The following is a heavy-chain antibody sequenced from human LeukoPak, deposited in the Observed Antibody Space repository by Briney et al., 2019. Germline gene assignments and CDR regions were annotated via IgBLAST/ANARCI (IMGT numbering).Heavy chain of an antibody. V-gene: IGHV3-74*01. CDR2: IKSDGSST. CDR1: GFTLTNYW. CDR3: ARTAYCGADCHYYFDY. Sequence: GGSLRLSCAASGFTLTNYWMGWVSHAAGKGLVWVSCIKSDGSSTTYADSVKGRFTISRDNAENTLFLQMNSLRAEDTAVYYCARTAYCGADCHYYFDYWGQGALVTVSS. D-gene: IGHD2-21*02. J-gene: IGHJ4*02.